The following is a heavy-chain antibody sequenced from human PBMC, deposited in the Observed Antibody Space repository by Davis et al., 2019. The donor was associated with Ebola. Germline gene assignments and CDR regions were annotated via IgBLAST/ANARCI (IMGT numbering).Heavy chain of an antibody. V-gene: IGHV3-23*01. CDR3: AKETSNIWFDI. CDR2: ISVSGAGT. D-gene: IGHD1-7*01. Sequence: GGSLRLSCAASGFTFTSYTMSWVRQVPGKGLEWVSGISVSGAGTYYADSVKGRFTISRDNSKNTLYLQMNGLRVEDTAIYYCAKETSNIWFDIWGQGTMVTVSS. CDR1: GFTFTSYT. J-gene: IGHJ3*02.